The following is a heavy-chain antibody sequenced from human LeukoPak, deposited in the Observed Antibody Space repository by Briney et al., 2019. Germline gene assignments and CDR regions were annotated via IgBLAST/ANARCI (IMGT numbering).Heavy chain of an antibody. CDR1: GGSISSGGYY. D-gene: IGHD2-15*01. Sequence: PSQTLSLTCTVSGGSISSGGYYWSWIRQPPGKGLEWIGYIYHSGSTYYNPSLKSRVTISVDRSKNQFSLKLSSVTAADTAVYYCARDGGSNWFDPWGQGTLVTVSS. CDR2: IYHSGST. J-gene: IGHJ5*02. V-gene: IGHV4-30-2*01. CDR3: ARDGGSNWFDP.